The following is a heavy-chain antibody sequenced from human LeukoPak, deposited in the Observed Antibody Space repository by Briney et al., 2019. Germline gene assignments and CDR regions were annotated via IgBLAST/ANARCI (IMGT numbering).Heavy chain of an antibody. J-gene: IGHJ4*02. V-gene: IGHV3-30*02. CDR3: ARDKRGSGNVDY. CDR1: GFIFATYG. CDR2: ISLDSSDK. D-gene: IGHD2-15*01. Sequence: GGSLRLSCAASGFIFATYGMHWVRQAPGKGLEWVTYISLDSSDKYYADSVKGRFTTSRDNSGDTLYLQMNSLRAEDTAMYYCARDKRGSGNVDYWGQGTLVTVSS.